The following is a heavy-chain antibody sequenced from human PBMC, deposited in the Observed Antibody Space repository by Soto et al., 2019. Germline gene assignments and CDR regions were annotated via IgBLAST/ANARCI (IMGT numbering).Heavy chain of an antibody. CDR3: VRVAAPYDSGGEFDY. J-gene: IGHJ4*02. D-gene: IGHD3-22*01. Sequence: PGGSLRLSCAASGFTFSNYEMNWVRQAPGKGLEWLSYISSSGNSIYYADSVKGRFTISRDNAKNSLSLQMNSLRAEDTAVYYCVRVAAPYDSGGEFDYWGQGT. CDR2: ISSSGNSI. CDR1: GFTFSNYE. V-gene: IGHV3-48*03.